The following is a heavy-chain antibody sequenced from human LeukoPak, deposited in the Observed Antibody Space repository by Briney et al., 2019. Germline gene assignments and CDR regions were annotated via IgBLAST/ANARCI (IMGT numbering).Heavy chain of an antibody. J-gene: IGHJ3*02. Sequence: SETLSLTCTVSGASISSYYWSWIRQPPGKGLEWIGYLYYSGSTNYNPSLKSRVTISVGTSKNQFSLRLSSVTAADTAVYYCARHSLGNYLSVSDIWGLGTMVTVSS. V-gene: IGHV4-59*08. CDR1: GASISSYY. D-gene: IGHD1-7*01. CDR3: ARHSLGNYLSVSDI. CDR2: LYYSGST.